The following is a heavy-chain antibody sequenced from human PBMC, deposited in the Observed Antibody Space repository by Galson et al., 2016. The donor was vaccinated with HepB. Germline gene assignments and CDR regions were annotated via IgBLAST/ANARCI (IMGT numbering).Heavy chain of an antibody. Sequence: SLRLSCAGSAFTFRSYAISWVRQAPGEGLQWVSGISDNGVRIFYEDSVKGRFTISRDNSKNTVYLQMNTLRADDTAVYYCATSDDYSGNGGRTFDNWGQGTLVTVSS. CDR3: ATSDDYSGNGGRTFDN. V-gene: IGHV3-23*01. D-gene: IGHD4-23*01. CDR2: ISDNGVRI. J-gene: IGHJ4*02. CDR1: AFTFRSYA.